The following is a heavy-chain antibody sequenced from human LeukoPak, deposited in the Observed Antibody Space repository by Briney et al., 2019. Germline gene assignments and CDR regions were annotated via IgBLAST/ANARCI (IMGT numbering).Heavy chain of an antibody. Sequence: TASETLSLTCAVSADSFSSHYWTWIRQPPGKGLEWIGYISYIGRTNYNPSLKSRVTISIDTSKNQFSLKLSSVTAADTAVYYCARDLVTVTKGFDIWGQGIMVSVSS. V-gene: IGHV4-59*11. D-gene: IGHD4-17*01. CDR2: ISYIGRT. J-gene: IGHJ3*02. CDR1: ADSFSSHY. CDR3: ARDLVTVTKGFDI.